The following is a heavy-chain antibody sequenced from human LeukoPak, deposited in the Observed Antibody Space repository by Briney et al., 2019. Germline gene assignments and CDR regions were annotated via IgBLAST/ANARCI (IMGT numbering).Heavy chain of an antibody. V-gene: IGHV1-2*02. CDR3: ARVTDCGGDCYYDLIDY. D-gene: IGHD2-21*02. J-gene: IGHJ4*02. Sequence: ASVNVSCKASGYTFTGYYMHWVRQAPGQGLEWKGWINPNSGGTNYAQKFQGRVTMTRDTSISTAYMELSRLRSDDTAVYYCARVTDCGGDCYYDLIDYWGQGTLVTVSS. CDR1: GYTFTGYY. CDR2: INPNSGGT.